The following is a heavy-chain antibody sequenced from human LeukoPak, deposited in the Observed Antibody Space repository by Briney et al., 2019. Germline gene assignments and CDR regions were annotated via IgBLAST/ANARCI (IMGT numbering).Heavy chain of an antibody. CDR2: IKQDGSEK. J-gene: IGHJ4*02. CDR1: GFTLRRYW. D-gene: IGHD3-10*01. CDR3: VGLGENY. V-gene: IGHV3-7*02. Sequence: GGSLRLSCAASGFTLRRYWMSWARQASGKGLEWVANIKQDGSEKYYVDSVKGRFTISRDNAKNSLYLQMNSLRAEDTAVYYCVGLGENYWGQGTLVTVSS.